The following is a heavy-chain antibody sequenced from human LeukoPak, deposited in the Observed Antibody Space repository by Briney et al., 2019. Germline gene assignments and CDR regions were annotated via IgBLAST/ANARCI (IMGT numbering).Heavy chain of an antibody. J-gene: IGHJ3*02. Sequence: PSETLSLSCSVSGGSISSSSYYWGWIRQPPGKGLEWIGSIYYSGSTYYNPSLKSRVTISVDRSKNQFSLKLSSENAADTAVYYCARGSGAFDIWGQGTMVTVSS. CDR3: ARGSGAFDI. V-gene: IGHV4-39*07. CDR2: IYYSGST. CDR1: GGSISSSSYY.